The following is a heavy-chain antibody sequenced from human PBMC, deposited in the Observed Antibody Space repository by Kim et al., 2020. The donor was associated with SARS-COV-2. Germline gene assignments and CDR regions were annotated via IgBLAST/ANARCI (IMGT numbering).Heavy chain of an antibody. Sequence: SETLSLTCTVSGGSVSSGPYYWSWIRQHPGKGLEWIGYTYYRGSTHYNPSLKSRVAISVDTSKNHFSLRLASVTAADTAVYYCARLQVAVTLVRGRQTSYYFDYWGQGTLVSVPS. CDR3: ARLQVAVTLVRGRQTSYYFDY. J-gene: IGHJ4*02. CDR1: GGSVSSGPYY. D-gene: IGHD3-10*01. CDR2: TYYRGST. V-gene: IGHV4-31*03.